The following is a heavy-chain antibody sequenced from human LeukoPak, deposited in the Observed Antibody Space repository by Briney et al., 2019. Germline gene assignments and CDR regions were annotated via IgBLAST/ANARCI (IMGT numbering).Heavy chain of an antibody. D-gene: IGHD3-16*01. CDR3: ARGAGTWGLD. Sequence: SETLSLTCAVYGGSFSGYYWSWIRQPPGKGLEWIGEINHSGSTNYNPSLKSRVTISVDTSKNQFSLKLSSVTAADTAVYYCARGAGTWGLDWGQGTRVTVSS. J-gene: IGHJ4*02. CDR2: INHSGST. V-gene: IGHV4-34*01. CDR1: GGSFSGYY.